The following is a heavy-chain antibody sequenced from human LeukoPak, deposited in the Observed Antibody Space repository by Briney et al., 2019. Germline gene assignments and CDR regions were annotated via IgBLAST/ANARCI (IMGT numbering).Heavy chain of an antibody. CDR1: GFAFSNFA. CDR2: MSGSGDGT. D-gene: IGHD3-16*01. Sequence: GGSLRLSCAASGFAFSNFAMSWVRQAPGKGLELVSAMSGSGDGTYYADSVKGRFTISRDNSKNTLYLQMNSLRAEDTAVYYCAKMMGQRLYDYCMDVWGKGTMVTVSS. V-gene: IGHV3-23*01. CDR3: AKMMGQRLYDYCMDV. J-gene: IGHJ6*03.